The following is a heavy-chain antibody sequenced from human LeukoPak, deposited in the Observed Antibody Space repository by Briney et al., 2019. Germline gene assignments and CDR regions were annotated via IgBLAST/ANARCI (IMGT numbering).Heavy chain of an antibody. D-gene: IGHD2-15*01. CDR1: GYTFTSYY. J-gene: IGHJ4*02. Sequence: ASVKVSCKASGYTFTSYYMHWVRQAPGQGLEWMGLINPTGGSTGYAQKFQGRVTMTRDMSTSTDYMELNSLRAEDTAGYYCARGPSCYHNTGGQGTLVTVSS. V-gene: IGHV1-46*01. CDR3: ARGPSCYHNT. CDR2: INPTGGST.